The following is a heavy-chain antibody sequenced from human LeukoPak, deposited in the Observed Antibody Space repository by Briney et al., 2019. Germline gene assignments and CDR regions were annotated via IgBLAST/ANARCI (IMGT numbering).Heavy chain of an antibody. J-gene: IGHJ1*01. V-gene: IGHV3-48*01. CDR1: GFIFSNYI. CDR2: ISSSGFTI. CDR3: AKDPNYDILTGLETPVAYFQH. D-gene: IGHD3-9*01. Sequence: GGSLRLSCAASGFIFSNYIMNWVRQAPGKGLEWVSYISSSGFTIYYADSVKGRFTISRDNSKNTLYLQMNSLRAEDTAVYYCAKDPNYDILTGLETPVAYFQHWGQGTLVAVSS.